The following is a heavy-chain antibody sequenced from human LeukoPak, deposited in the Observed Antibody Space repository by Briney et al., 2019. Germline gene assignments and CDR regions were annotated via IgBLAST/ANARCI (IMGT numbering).Heavy chain of an antibody. CDR1: GGSISSGDYY. J-gene: IGHJ4*02. D-gene: IGHD2-15*01. CDR2: IYYSGST. V-gene: IGHV4-30-4*01. CDR3: ARVAGAAESDSFFDY. Sequence: SETLSLTCTVSGGSISSGDYYWSWIRQPPGKGLEWIGYIYYSGSTYYNSSLKSRVTISVDTSKNLFSLKLSSVTAADTAVYYCARVAGAAESDSFFDYWGQGTLVTVSS.